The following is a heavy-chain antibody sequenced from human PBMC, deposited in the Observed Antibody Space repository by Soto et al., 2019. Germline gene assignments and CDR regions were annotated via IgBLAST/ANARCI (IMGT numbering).Heavy chain of an antibody. V-gene: IGHV1-18*04. CDR1: GYTFTSYG. CDR3: ARDGPLIPPRSWFDP. J-gene: IGHJ5*02. CDR2: ISAYNDNT. D-gene: IGHD3-16*01. Sequence: ASVKVSCKASGYTFTSYGISWVRQAPGQGLEWMGWISAYNDNTNYAQKFQGTVTMTMDTSTSTAYMELRSLRSDDTAVYYCARDGPLIPPRSWFDPWGQGTLVTVSS.